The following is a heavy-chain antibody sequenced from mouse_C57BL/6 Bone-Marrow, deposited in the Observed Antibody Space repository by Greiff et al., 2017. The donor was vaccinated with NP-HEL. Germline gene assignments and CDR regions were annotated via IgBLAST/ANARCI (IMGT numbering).Heavy chain of an antibody. V-gene: IGHV5-4*01. D-gene: IGHD1-1*01. CDR1: GFTFSSYA. CDR3: ARDRFYYYGP. Sequence: EVQGVESGGGLVKPGGSLKLSCAASGFTFSSYAMSWVRQTPEKRLEWVATISDGGSYTYYPDNVKGRFTISRDNAKNNLYLQMSHLKSEDTAMYYCARDRFYYYGPWGQGTLVTVSA. J-gene: IGHJ3*01. CDR2: ISDGGSYT.